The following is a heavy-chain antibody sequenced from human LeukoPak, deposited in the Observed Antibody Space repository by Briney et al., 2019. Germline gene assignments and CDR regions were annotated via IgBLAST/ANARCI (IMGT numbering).Heavy chain of an antibody. D-gene: IGHD4-11*01. CDR3: ARLVYDYSDYYYFDY. J-gene: IGHJ4*02. Sequence: PSQTLSLTCTVSGGSISSGGYYWSWIRQHPGKGPEWIGYIYYSGSTYYNPSLKSRVTISVDTSKNQFSLKLSSVTAADTAVYYCARLVYDYSDYYYFDYWGQGTLVTVSS. CDR1: GGSISSGGYY. CDR2: IYYSGST. V-gene: IGHV4-31*03.